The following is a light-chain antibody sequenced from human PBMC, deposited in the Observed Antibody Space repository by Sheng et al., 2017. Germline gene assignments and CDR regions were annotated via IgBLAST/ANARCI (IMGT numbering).Light chain of an antibody. V-gene: IGLV3-1*01. CDR1: QLSNKY. CDR2: QDY. CDR3: QVWDSSTLL. Sequence: YELTQPPSVSVAPGQAASITCSGDQLSNKYTSWYQHNPGQSPVLVIYQDYKRPSRIPERFSGSSSGNTATLTISGTQAMDEADYYCQVWDSSTLLFGGGTKLTVL. J-gene: IGLJ3*02.